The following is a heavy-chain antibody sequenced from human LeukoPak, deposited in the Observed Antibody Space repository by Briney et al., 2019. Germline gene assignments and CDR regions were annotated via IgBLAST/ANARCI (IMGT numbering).Heavy chain of an antibody. J-gene: IGHJ6*02. V-gene: IGHV3-33*01. CDR1: GFIFSSYG. Sequence: PRGSLRPSCAASGFIFSSYGMHWVRQAPGKGLEWVAIVWFDGNNRYYGDSVKGRFTISRDNSKNTLDLQMDSLRVEDTAVYYCARDRVSSSSGPADYYYGVDVWGQGTTVTVSS. CDR2: VWFDGNNR. CDR3: ARDRVSSSSGPADYYYGVDV. D-gene: IGHD6-6*01.